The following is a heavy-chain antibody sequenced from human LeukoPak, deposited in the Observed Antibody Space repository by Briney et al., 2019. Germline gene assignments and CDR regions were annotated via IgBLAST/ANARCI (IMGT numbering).Heavy chain of an antibody. CDR2: INPNSGGT. CDR3: ARDPHVLLWSGENKVWFDP. V-gene: IGHV1-2*02. D-gene: IGHD3-10*01. Sequence: GASVKVSCKASGYTFTGYYMHWVRQAPGQGLEWMGWINPNSGGTNYAQKFQGRVTMTTDTSTSTAYMELRSLRSDDTAVYYCARDPHVLLWSGENKVWFDPWGQGTLVTVSS. J-gene: IGHJ5*02. CDR1: GYTFTGYY.